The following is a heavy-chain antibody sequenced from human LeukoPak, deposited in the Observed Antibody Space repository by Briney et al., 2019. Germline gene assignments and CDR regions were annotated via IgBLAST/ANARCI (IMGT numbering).Heavy chain of an antibody. CDR2: IIPIFGTA. J-gene: IGHJ6*03. V-gene: IGHV1-69*05. CDR1: GGTFSSYA. Sequence: SVKVSCKASGGTFSSYAISWVRQAPGQGLEWMGGIIPIFGTANYAQKFQGRVTITTDESTSTAYMELSSLRSEDTAVYYCARNRGSYYEDYYYMDVWGKGTTVTVSS. CDR3: ARNRGSYYEDYYYMDV. D-gene: IGHD1-26*01.